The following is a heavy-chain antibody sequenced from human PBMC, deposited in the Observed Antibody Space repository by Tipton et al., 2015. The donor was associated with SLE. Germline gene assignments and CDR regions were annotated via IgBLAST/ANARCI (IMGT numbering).Heavy chain of an antibody. Sequence: TLSLTCTVSSGSITSTSYYWGWIRQPPGKGLEWIGSIYYSGSTYYNPSLKSRVTISVDTSKNQFSLKLSSVTAADTAVYYCASAAVAGHLDYWGQGTLVTVSS. V-gene: IGHV4-39*07. D-gene: IGHD6-19*01. CDR2: IYYSGST. CDR1: SGSITSTSYY. J-gene: IGHJ4*02. CDR3: ASAAVAGHLDY.